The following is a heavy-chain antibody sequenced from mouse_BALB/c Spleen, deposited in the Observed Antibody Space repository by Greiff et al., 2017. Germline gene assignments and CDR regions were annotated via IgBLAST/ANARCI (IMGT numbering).Heavy chain of an antibody. CDR2: ISYSGST. D-gene: IGHD2-2*01. J-gene: IGHJ2*01. Sequence: DVKLQESGPGLVKPSQSLSLTCTVTGYSITSDYAWNWIRQFPGNKLEWMGYISYSGSTSYNPSLKSRISITRDTSKNQFFLQLNSVTTEDTATYYCARTGYDNFDYWGQGTTLTVSS. CDR3: ARTGYDNFDY. CDR1: GYSITSDYA. V-gene: IGHV3-2*02.